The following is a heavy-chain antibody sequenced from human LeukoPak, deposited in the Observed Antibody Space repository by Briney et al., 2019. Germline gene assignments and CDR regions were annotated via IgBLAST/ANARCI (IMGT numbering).Heavy chain of an antibody. D-gene: IGHD3-22*01. CDR3: ARHLYGFSGYYFDY. CDR2: ISRSGRT. V-gene: IGHV4-59*01. J-gene: IGHJ4*02. CDR1: GGSITRYC. Sequence: PSETLSLTCSVSGGSITRYCWSWIRQAPGKGLEWIGYISRSGRTNFNPSLKSRVTISTDTSKSSFSLRLSSVTAADTAVYYCARHLYGFSGYYFDYWGQGTLVTVSS.